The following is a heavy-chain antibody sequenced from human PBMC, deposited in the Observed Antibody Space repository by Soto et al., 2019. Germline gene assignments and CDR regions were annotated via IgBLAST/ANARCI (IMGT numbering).Heavy chain of an antibody. CDR3: ARDADHRHSYGFGGSAFDI. J-gene: IGHJ3*02. D-gene: IGHD5-18*01. Sequence: SETLSLTCTVSGGSVSSGSYYWSWVRQPPGKGLEWIGYFYYSGSTNYNPSLKSRVTISVDTSKNQFSLKLSSVTAADTAVYYCARDADHRHSYGFGGSAFDIWGQGTMVTVSS. CDR1: GGSVSSGSYY. CDR2: FYYSGST. V-gene: IGHV4-61*01.